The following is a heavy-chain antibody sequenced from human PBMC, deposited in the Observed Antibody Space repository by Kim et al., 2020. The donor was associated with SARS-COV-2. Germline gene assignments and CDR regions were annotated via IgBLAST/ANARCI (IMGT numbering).Heavy chain of an antibody. J-gene: IGHJ4*02. CDR2: P. Sequence: PTYAQGFTGRFVFSLDTSVSTAYLQISSLKAEDTAVYYCARDPGEGPSDYWGQGTLVTVSS. V-gene: IGHV7-4-1*02. CDR3: ARDPGEGPSDY.